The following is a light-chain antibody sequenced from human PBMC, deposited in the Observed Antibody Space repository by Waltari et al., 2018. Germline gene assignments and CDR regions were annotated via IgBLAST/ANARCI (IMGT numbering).Light chain of an antibody. J-gene: IGKJ1*01. Sequence: DIVMTQSPDSLAVALGERATINCKSSQSVLNTFNHKNQLAWYQQKPGQPPRLLIYWASVRESGVPARFSGSGSETDFTLTISSLQAEDVAVYYCQQYYSTPKTFGQGTKVEIK. CDR3: QQYYSTPKT. CDR2: WAS. V-gene: IGKV4-1*01. CDR1: QSVLNTFNHKNQ.